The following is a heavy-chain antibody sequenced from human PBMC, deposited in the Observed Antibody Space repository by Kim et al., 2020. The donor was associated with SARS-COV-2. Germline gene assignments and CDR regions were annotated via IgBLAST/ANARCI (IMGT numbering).Heavy chain of an antibody. Sequence: GGSLRLSCAASGFTFSSYGMHWVRQAPGKGLEGVAVISYDGSNKYYADSVKGRFTISRDNSKNTXYLQMNSLRAEDTAVYYCAKDRGIRYFDWSPFYGMDVWXQGTTVXVSS. CDR3: AKDRGIRYFDWSPFYGMDV. V-gene: IGHV3-30*18. D-gene: IGHD3-9*01. CDR1: GFTFSSYG. CDR2: ISYDGSNK. J-gene: IGHJ6*02.